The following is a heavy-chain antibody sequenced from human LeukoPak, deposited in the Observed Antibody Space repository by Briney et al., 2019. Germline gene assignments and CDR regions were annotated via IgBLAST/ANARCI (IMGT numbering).Heavy chain of an antibody. CDR2: IKQDGSEK. CDR3: ARGGGYYDSSGYGDLDY. Sequence: PGGSLRLSCAASGFSFSTYAIHWVRQAPGKGLEWVANIKQDGSEKYYVDSVKGRFTISRDNAKNSLYLQMNSLRAEDTAVYYCARGGGYYDSSGYGDLDYWGQGTLVTVSS. D-gene: IGHD3-22*01. V-gene: IGHV3-7*01. CDR1: GFSFSTYA. J-gene: IGHJ4*02.